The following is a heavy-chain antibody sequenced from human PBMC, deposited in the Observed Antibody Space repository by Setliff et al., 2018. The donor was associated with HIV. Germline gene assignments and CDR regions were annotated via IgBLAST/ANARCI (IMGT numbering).Heavy chain of an antibody. CDR2: IDHSGST. CDR3: ARGGRWGLYS. Sequence: SETLSLTCAVYDGSFSGYYWSWIRQPPGKGLEWIGEIDHSGSTNYNPSPRSRVIMSMDTSKNQFSLKLSSVTAADTAVYYCARGGRWGLYSWGQGTLVTVSS. CDR1: DGSFSGYY. J-gene: IGHJ5*02. D-gene: IGHD3-16*01. V-gene: IGHV4-34*01.